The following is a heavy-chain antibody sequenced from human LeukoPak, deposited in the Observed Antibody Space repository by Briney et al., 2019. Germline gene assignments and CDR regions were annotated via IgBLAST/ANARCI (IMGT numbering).Heavy chain of an antibody. Sequence: GGSLRLSCAASGFPFSTYWMHWVRQAPGKGLVWVSRIYSDGSSPSYADSVKGRFTISRDNAKSTLYLQMNSLRAEDTAVYYCARTDITINAFDIWGQGTMVTVSS. CDR1: GFPFSTYW. D-gene: IGHD3-10*01. CDR2: IYSDGSSP. CDR3: ARTDITINAFDI. J-gene: IGHJ3*02. V-gene: IGHV3-74*01.